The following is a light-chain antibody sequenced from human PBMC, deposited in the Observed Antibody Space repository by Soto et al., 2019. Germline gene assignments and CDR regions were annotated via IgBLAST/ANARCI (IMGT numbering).Light chain of an antibody. CDR3: QHYVTWPLT. CDR1: QGIGDT. CDR2: DTS. Sequence: EIVLTQSPATLSSFPVDRVTLSCRASQGIGDTLAWYQQKPGQTPRLLIYDTSIRATGVPARFSGSRSGAEFTLTISSLQSEDFAVYYCQHYVTWPLTFGGGTKVDI. J-gene: IGKJ4*01. V-gene: IGKV3-15*01.